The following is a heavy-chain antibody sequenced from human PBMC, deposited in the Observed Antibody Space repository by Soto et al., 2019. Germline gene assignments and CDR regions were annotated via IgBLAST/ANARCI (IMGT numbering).Heavy chain of an antibody. V-gene: IGHV1-2*02. J-gene: IGHJ6*02. CDR2: TKSNSGVT. CDR1: KYSIIDYY. CDR3: AREDYNGNDYYYYGMDV. Sequence: QVQLVQSGAEVRKPGASVQVSCKASKYSIIDYYIHWVRQAPGQGLEWMGWTKSNSGVTKYAQKRQGRVTMTRDASISTAYMELSRLTSDDTAVYYCAREDYNGNDYYYYGMDVWGQGTTVIVSS. D-gene: IGHD1-1*01.